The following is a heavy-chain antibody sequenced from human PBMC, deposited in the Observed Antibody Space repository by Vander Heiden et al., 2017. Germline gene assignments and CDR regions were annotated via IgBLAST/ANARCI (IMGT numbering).Heavy chain of an antibody. Sequence: QEPLVHSGAEVKKPGASVQVSCKPSGYTFRNYEINWVRQAAGQGLEWVGWMDPKTGNRGYAQKFQGRVTMTTNTSITTAYMELSSLRSEDTAVYYCARYCSSTSCYKFDSWGQGTLVTVSS. CDR2: MDPKTGNR. J-gene: IGHJ4*02. V-gene: IGHV1-8*01. D-gene: IGHD2-2*01. CDR1: GYTFRNYE. CDR3: ARYCSSTSCYKFDS.